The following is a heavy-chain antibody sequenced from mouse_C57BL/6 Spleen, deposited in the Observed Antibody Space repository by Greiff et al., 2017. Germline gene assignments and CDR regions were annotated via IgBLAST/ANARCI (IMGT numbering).Heavy chain of an antibody. CDR2: ISDGGSYT. CDR3: ARDSDGYALYAMDY. V-gene: IGHV5-4*01. D-gene: IGHD2-3*01. CDR1: GFTFSSYA. Sequence: EVQVVESGGGLVKPGGSLKLSCAASGFTFSSYAMSWVRQTPEKRLEWVATISDGGSYTYYPDNVKGRFTISRDNAKNNLYLQMSHLKSEDTAMYYCARDSDGYALYAMDYWGQGTSVTVSS. J-gene: IGHJ4*01.